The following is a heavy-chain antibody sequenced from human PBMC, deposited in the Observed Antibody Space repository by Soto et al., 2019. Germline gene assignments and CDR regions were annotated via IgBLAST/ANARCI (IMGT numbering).Heavy chain of an antibody. D-gene: IGHD3-3*01. CDR2: ISGSGGST. J-gene: IGHJ4*02. CDR3: AKGQSWVLRFLEWLSPFDY. Sequence: LRLSCAASGFTFSSYAMSWVRQAPGKGLEWVSAISGSGGSTYYADSVKGRFTISRGNSKNTLYLQMNSLRAEDTAVYYCAKGQSWVLRFLEWLSPFDYWGQGTLVTVSS. CDR1: GFTFSSYA. V-gene: IGHV3-23*01.